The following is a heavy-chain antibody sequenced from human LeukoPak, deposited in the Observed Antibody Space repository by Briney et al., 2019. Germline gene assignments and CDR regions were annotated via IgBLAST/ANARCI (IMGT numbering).Heavy chain of an antibody. J-gene: IGHJ4*02. CDR3: ARHSSLGATDSRFDY. D-gene: IGHD1-26*01. CDR2: IYYSGST. CDR1: GGSISSYY. V-gene: IGHV4-59*08. Sequence: SETLSLTRTVSGGSISSYYWSWIRQPPGKGLEWIGYIYYSGSTNYNPSLKSRVTISVDTSKNQFSLKLSSVTAADTAVYYCARHSSLGATDSRFDYWGQGTLVTVSS.